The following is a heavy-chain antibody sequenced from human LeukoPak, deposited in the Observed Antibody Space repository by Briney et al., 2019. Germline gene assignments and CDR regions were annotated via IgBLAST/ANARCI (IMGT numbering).Heavy chain of an antibody. V-gene: IGHV3-74*01. Sequence: PGGSLRLSCPAPGFTFSSQWMHWVRQAPGKGLVWVSRINTDGSSTSYADSVKGRFNISRDNAKNTLYLQMNSLRAEDMAVYYCARAASCGGDCSSSYRQHWGQGTLVTVSS. CDR2: INTDGSST. J-gene: IGHJ1*01. D-gene: IGHD2-21*02. CDR1: GFTFSSQW. CDR3: ARAASCGGDCSSSYRQH.